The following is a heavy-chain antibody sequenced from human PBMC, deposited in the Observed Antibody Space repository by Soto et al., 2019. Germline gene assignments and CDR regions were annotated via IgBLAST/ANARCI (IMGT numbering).Heavy chain of an antibody. CDR2: ISSSSSYI. Sequence: EVQLVESGGGLVKPGGSLRLSCAASGFTFSSYSMNWVRQAPGKGLEWVSSISSSSSYIYYADSVKGRFTISRDNAKNSLYLQMNSLRAEDTAVYYCASQPLYCSGGSCWTHRVDPWGQGTLVTVSS. D-gene: IGHD2-15*01. J-gene: IGHJ5*02. CDR1: GFTFSSYS. V-gene: IGHV3-21*01. CDR3: ASQPLYCSGGSCWTHRVDP.